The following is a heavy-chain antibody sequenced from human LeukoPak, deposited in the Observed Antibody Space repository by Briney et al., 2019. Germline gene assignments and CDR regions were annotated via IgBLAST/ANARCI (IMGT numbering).Heavy chain of an antibody. Sequence: GGSLRLSCAASGFTFSSYGMSWVRQAPGKGLEWVSAISGSGGSTYYADSVKGRFTISRDNSKNTLYLQMNSLRAEDTAVYYCAMGRGGWKWLLRIPFDYWGQGTLVTVSS. V-gene: IGHV3-23*01. CDR1: GFTFSSYG. CDR2: ISGSGGST. J-gene: IGHJ4*02. CDR3: AMGRGGWKWLLRIPFDY. D-gene: IGHD3-22*01.